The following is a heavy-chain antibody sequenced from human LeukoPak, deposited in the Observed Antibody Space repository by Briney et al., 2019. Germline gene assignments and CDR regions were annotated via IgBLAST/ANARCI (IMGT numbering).Heavy chain of an antibody. J-gene: IGHJ4*02. V-gene: IGHV3-74*01. Sequence: GGSLRLSCSPSGITFGTDAMHWVRQVPRKGLQWVSRINADGRATAYADSVKGRYVISRDNAKNMLYLHLNSLRPEDTAVYYCVHGAPFDSWGQGTLVTVSS. CDR1: GITFGTDA. D-gene: IGHD3-10*01. CDR2: INADGRAT. CDR3: VHGAPFDS.